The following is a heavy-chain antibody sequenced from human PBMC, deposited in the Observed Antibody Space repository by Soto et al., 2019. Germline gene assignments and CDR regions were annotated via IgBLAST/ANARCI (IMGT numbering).Heavy chain of an antibody. Sequence: QVQLVQSGAEVKKPGASVKVSCKVSGYTLTELSMHWVRQAPGKGLEWMGGFDPEDGETIYAQKFQGRVTMTEETPTGTAYMELSSLRSEDTAVYYSAIDRDGLWELLPDYGGQGTLVTVSS. D-gene: IGHD1-26*01. CDR3: AIDRDGLWELLPDY. V-gene: IGHV1-24*01. CDR1: GYTLTELS. CDR2: FDPEDGET. J-gene: IGHJ4*02.